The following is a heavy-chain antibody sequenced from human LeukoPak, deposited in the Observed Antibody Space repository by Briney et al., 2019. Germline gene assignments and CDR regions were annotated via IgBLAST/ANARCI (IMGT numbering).Heavy chain of an antibody. Sequence: PSETLSLTCSVSGGSISSGDYYWTWIRQPPGKGLEWLGYVYYTGGTDYNPSLRSRVTISVDTSKNQFSLKLTSVTAADTAVYYCARGNGEQQLTGDYWGQGTLVTVSS. CDR1: GGSISSGDYY. V-gene: IGHV4-30-4*01. J-gene: IGHJ4*02. D-gene: IGHD6-13*01. CDR2: VYYTGGT. CDR3: ARGNGEQQLTGDY.